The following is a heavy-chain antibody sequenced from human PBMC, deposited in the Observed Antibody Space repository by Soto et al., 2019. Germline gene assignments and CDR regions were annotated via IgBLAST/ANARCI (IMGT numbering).Heavy chain of an antibody. Sequence: EVQLVESGGGLIQPGGSVRLPCETCGCVFSFYSMNWAPQAPGRGRVWVSYFSGSRSRSGFSIYYADSVKGRFTISRDNAKNSLYLQMNSLRDEDTAVYYCATSGSSGWDFDYWGQGTLVTVSS. CDR1: GCVFSFYS. J-gene: IGHJ4*02. CDR2: FSGSRSRSGFSI. CDR3: ATSGSSGWDFDY. V-gene: IGHV3-48*02. D-gene: IGHD6-19*01.